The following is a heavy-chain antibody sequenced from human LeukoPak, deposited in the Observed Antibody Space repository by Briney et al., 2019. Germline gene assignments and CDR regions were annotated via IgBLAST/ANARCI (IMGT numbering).Heavy chain of an antibody. CDR1: GFTLSDYY. J-gene: IGHJ5*02. V-gene: IGHV3-11*06. CDR2: ISSSSSYT. Sequence: PGGSLRLSCAASGFTLSDYYMSWIRQAPGKGLEWVSYISSSSSYTNYADSVKGRFTISRDNAKNSLYLQMNSLRAEDTAVYYCARDRYSYGYNWFDPWGQGTLVTVSS. D-gene: IGHD5-18*01. CDR3: ARDRYSYGYNWFDP.